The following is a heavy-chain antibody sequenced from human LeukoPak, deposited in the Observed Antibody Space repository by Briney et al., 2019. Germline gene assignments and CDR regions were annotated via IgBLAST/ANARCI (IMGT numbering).Heavy chain of an antibody. J-gene: IGHJ4*02. D-gene: IGHD6-13*01. CDR2: IYYSGST. CDR3: ARGGGLAAAGYYFDY. Sequence: SETLSLTCTVSGGSISSSSYYWGWIRQPPGKGLEWIGSIYYSGSTYYNPSLKSRVTISVDTSKNQFSLKLSSVTAADTAVYYCARGGGLAAAGYYFDYWGQGTLVTVSS. CDR1: GGSISSSSYY. V-gene: IGHV4-39*07.